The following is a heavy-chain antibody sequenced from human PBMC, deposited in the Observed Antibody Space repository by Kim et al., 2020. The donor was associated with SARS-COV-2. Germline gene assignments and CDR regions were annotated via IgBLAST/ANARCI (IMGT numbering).Heavy chain of an antibody. CDR1: GVSISSYY. D-gene: IGHD1-26*01. V-gene: IGHV4-59*13. Sequence: SETLSLTCTVSGVSISSYYWSWIRQPPGKGLEWIGYIYYSGSTNYNPSLKSRVTISVDTSKNQFSLKLSSVTAADTAVYYCPRGGAAAYYYYYYGMDFWG. CDR3: PRGGAAAYYYYYYGMDF. J-gene: IGHJ6*01. CDR2: IYYSGST.